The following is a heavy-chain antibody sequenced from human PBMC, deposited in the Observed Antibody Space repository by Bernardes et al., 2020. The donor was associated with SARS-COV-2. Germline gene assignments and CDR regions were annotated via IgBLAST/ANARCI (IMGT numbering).Heavy chain of an antibody. CDR3: AKDRRGEGVIVPGEDY. J-gene: IGHJ4*02. CDR2: IHYDDST. Sequence: GGSLRLSCAASGFSFSSYHMTWVRQAPGKGLEWVSAIHYDDSTFYADSVRGRFTISRDNSKNMFYLQMNSLRPEDTAVYYCAKDRRGEGVIVPGEDYWGQGTLVIVSS. CDR1: GFSFSSYH. D-gene: IGHD3-16*02. V-gene: IGHV3-23*01.